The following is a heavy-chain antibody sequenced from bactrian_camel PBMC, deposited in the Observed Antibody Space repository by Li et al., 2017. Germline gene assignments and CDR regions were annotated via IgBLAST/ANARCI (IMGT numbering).Heavy chain of an antibody. Sequence: HVQLVESGGGSVQAGGSLRLSCVSSGDIIGRYCMGWFRQIPDREREGVAGIESDGSTSYADSVKGRFIISQDNAKNTLYLQMDSLKLDETAKYYCAADGIAWGGGYCVESEYNVWGQGTQVTVS. D-gene: IGHD2*01. CDR1: GDIIGRYC. CDR2: IESDGST. CDR3: AADGIAWGGGYCVESEYNV. V-gene: IGHV3S53*01. J-gene: IGHJ4*01.